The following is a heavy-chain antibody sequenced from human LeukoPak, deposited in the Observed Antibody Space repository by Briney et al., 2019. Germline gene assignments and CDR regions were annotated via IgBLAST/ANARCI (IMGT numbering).Heavy chain of an antibody. CDR3: ARAHSSGWTIDY. Sequence: ASVKVSCKASGYTFPSYFMHWVRQAPGRGLEWMGIINPTGGSTTYAQKFQGRVTMTRDTSTSTVYMELSSLRSDDTAVYYCARAHSSGWTIDYWGQGTLVTVSS. V-gene: IGHV1-46*01. CDR2: INPTGGST. J-gene: IGHJ4*02. D-gene: IGHD6-19*01. CDR1: GYTFPSYF.